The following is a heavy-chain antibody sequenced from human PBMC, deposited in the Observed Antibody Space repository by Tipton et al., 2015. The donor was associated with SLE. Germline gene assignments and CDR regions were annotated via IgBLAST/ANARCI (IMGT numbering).Heavy chain of an antibody. V-gene: IGHV3-30*04. CDR3: AREGGRSRFDP. CDR2: ISFDGDRK. J-gene: IGHJ5*02. CDR1: GFTFSRYA. D-gene: IGHD3-16*01. Sequence: SLRLSCAVFGFTFSRYAMHWVRQAPGKGLEWVALISFDGDRKYYADSAMGRFTVSRDNSKNTLYLQMNSLRADDTAVYYCAREGGRSRFDPWGQGTLLTVSS.